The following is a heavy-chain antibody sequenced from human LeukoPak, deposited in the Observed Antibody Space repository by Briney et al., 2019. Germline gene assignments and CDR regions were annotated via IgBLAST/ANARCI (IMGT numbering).Heavy chain of an antibody. V-gene: IGHV3-7*03. J-gene: IGHJ4*02. Sequence: PGGSLRLSCAASGFTFSSYWMSWVRQAPGKGLEWVANLKQDGSEKYYVDSVKGRFTISRDNAKNSLYLQMNSLRAEDTALYYCASGYGGNYYFGYWGQGTLVTVSS. CDR2: LKQDGSEK. CDR3: ASGYGGNYYFGY. D-gene: IGHD4-23*01. CDR1: GFTFSSYW.